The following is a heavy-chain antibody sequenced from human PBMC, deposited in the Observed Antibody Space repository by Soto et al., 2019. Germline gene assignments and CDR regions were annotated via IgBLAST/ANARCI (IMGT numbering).Heavy chain of an antibody. CDR2: ISYDGSNK. Sequence: QVQLVESGGGVVQPGRSLRLSCAASGFTFSSYAMHWVRQAPGKGLEWVAVISYDGSNKYYADSVKGRFTISRDNYKNTLYLKMNRLRAEDTAVDYCASSRVYSSSWYSYYYGMDVGGQATQVT. CDR1: GFTFSSYA. D-gene: IGHD6-13*01. V-gene: IGHV3-30-3*01. CDR3: ASSRVYSSSWYSYYYGMDV. J-gene: IGHJ6*02.